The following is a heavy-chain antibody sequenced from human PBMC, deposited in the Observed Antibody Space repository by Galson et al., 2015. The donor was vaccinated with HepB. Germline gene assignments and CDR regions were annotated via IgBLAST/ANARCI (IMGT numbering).Heavy chain of an antibody. CDR3: ARGDSISATGTCDY. D-gene: IGHD1-1*01. V-gene: IGHV3-23*01. CDR2: ISGSGDTT. Sequence: SLRLSCAASGFTFNRNAMNWVRQAPGKGLEWVSSISGSGDTTYYAASVKGRFTVSRDNSKNTLYLQMNSLRVEDSAVYYCARGDSISATGTCDYWGQGTQVTVSS. J-gene: IGHJ4*02. CDR1: GFTFNRNA.